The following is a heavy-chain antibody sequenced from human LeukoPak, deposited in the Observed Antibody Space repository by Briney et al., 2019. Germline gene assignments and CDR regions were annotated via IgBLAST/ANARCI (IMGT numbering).Heavy chain of an antibody. Sequence: ASVKVSCKTSGYSFTSQDMHWVRQAPGQSLEWMGCINPDNGDTQYSQEFQGRVTITRDTSATTAYMELSSLRSDDMAVYYCTLYNYWGQGTMVTVSS. D-gene: IGHD1-20*01. CDR2: INPDNGDT. J-gene: IGHJ3*01. CDR1: GYSFTSQD. CDR3: TLYNY. V-gene: IGHV1-3*03.